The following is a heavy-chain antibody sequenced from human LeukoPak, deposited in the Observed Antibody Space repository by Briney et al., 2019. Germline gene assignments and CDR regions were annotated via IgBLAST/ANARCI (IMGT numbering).Heavy chain of an antibody. J-gene: IGHJ4*02. CDR3: ARQGYSYAPYYFDY. Sequence: ASVKVSCKASGYTFTNYGITWVRQAPGQGLEWMGGIIPIFGTANYAQKFQGRVTITTDEPTSTAYMELSSLRSEDTAVYYCARQGYSYAPYYFDYWGQGTLVTVSS. V-gene: IGHV1-69*05. CDR2: IIPIFGTA. D-gene: IGHD5-18*01. CDR1: GYTFTNYG.